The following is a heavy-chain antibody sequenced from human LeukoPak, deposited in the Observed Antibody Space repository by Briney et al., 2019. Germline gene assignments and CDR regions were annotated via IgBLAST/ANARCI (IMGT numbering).Heavy chain of an antibody. J-gene: IGHJ4*02. CDR1: GFTFSDHA. D-gene: IGHD3-10*01. Sequence: GGSLRLSCVASGFTFSDHAVSWLRQAPGRGLEWVSAISGGSTSTYYADSVKGRFTISRDNSKNTLSLQMNSLRTEDTAVFYCTKRSCGSGSFYNHFDCWGQGTLVTVSS. V-gene: IGHV3-23*01. CDR3: TKRSCGSGSFYNHFDC. CDR2: ISGGSTST.